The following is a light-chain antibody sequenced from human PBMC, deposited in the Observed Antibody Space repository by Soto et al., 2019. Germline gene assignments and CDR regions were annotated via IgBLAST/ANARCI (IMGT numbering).Light chain of an antibody. CDR1: QSVSNNY. Sequence: EIVLTQSPGPLSLSPGERATLSCRASQSVSNNYLAWYQQKPGQAPRLLIYGASNRATGIPDRFSGSGSGTDFTPTISRLEPDDFAVYYCQQYGSSGTFGQGTKVEIK. V-gene: IGKV3-20*01. J-gene: IGKJ1*01. CDR3: QQYGSSGT. CDR2: GAS.